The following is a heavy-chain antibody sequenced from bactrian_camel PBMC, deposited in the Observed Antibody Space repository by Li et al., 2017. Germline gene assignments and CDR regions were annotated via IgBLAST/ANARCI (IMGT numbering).Heavy chain of an antibody. CDR2: IGSDGTI. CDR1: GYTYYC. D-gene: IGHD5*01. V-gene: IGHV3S53*01. CDR3: AADLCAGWDLSAGWRATDRFAY. Sequence: HVQLVESGGGSVQAGGSLRLSCTASGYTYYCMLWLRQAPGTEREGVAAIGSDGTITYADSLKGRFTISKDNAKITVYLQMNSLKPEDTAMYYCAADLCAGWDLSAGWRATDRFAYWGQGTQVTVS. J-gene: IGHJ4*01.